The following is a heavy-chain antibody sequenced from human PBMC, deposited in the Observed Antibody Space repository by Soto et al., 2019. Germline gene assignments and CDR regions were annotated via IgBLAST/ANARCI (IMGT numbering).Heavy chain of an antibody. V-gene: IGHV3-48*02. CDR3: ARETIQLWLRASRSFDYYYGMDV. J-gene: IGHJ6*02. D-gene: IGHD5-18*01. CDR2: ISSSSSTI. CDR1: GFTFSSYS. Sequence: GGSLRLSCAASGFTFSSYSMNWVRQAPGKGLEWVSYISSSSSTIYYADSVKGRFTISRDNAKNSLYLQMNSLRDEDTAVYYCARETIQLWLRASRSFDYYYGMDVWGQGTTVTVSS.